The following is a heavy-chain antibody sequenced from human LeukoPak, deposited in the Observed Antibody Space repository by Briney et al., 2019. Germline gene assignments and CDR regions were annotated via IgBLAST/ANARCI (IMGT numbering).Heavy chain of an antibody. D-gene: IGHD3-9*01. CDR1: GFTFSSYD. V-gene: IGHV3-13*01. J-gene: IGHJ3*02. CDR3: ARGSFGAFDI. Sequence: GGSLRLSCAASGFTFSSYDMHWVRQATGKGLEWGSGIGTAGDTYYPGSVKGRFTISRENAKNSLYLQMNSLRAGDTAVYYCARGSFGAFDIWGQGTTVTVSS. CDR2: IGTAGDT.